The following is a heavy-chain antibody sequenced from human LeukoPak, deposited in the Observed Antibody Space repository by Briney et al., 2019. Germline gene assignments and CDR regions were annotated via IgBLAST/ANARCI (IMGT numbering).Heavy chain of an antibody. J-gene: IGHJ4*02. Sequence: GRSLRLSCAGSGFTFKNYGIHWVRQAPGKGLEWVAGMSYDGGHRYYGDSVKGRFTISRDNSKDTVYVEMNSLRPEGTALYYCAKGCSSTSCAIEFDSWGQGTLVTVSS. CDR2: MSYDGGHR. V-gene: IGHV3-30*18. D-gene: IGHD2-2*01. CDR3: AKGCSSTSCAIEFDS. CDR1: GFTFKNYG.